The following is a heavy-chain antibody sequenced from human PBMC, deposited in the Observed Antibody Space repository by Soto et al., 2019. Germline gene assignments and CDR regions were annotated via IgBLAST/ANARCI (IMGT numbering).Heavy chain of an antibody. J-gene: IGHJ4*02. CDR1: GFSVSSDINN. Sequence: SETLTLTCTVSGFSVSSDINNWSWIRQPPGTRLEWIGYGGHTGSINYNISLKRRVTIAEDTSKGQFSRGQSSVTAADTAVYYWARRLAAKTKDYYDFWCQGSLVTVSS. CDR2: GGHTGSI. CDR3: ARRLAAKTKDYYDF. D-gene: IGHD6-25*01. V-gene: IGHV4-61*01.